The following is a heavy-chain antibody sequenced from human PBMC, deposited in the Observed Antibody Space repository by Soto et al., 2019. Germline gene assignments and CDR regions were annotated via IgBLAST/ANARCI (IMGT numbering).Heavy chain of an antibody. CDR1: GITFSSYA. D-gene: IGHD6-13*01. CDR3: ARESSSYNWFDP. V-gene: IGHV3-48*02. J-gene: IGHJ5*02. CDR2: ISSTSSTI. Sequence: GGSLRLSCAASGITFSSYAFSWVRQAAGKGLEWVSYISSTSSTIYFADSVKGRFTISRDNAKNSLYLQMNSLRDEDTAVYYCARESSSYNWFDPWGQGTLVPVSS.